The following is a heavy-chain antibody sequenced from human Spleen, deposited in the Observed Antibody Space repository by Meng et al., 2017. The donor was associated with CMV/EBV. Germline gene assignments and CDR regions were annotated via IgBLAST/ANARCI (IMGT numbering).Heavy chain of an antibody. D-gene: IGHD2-2*01. CDR3: AREIGRVPASFDY. CDR1: GYTFTGYY. V-gene: IGHV1-2*02. Sequence: ASVKVSCKSSGYTFTGYYMYWVRQAPGQGLEWMGWINPNSGGTNYAQKFQGRVTMTRDTSITTAHMELSRLRSDDTAVYYCAREIGRVPASFDYWGQGTLVTVSS. J-gene: IGHJ4*02. CDR2: INPNSGGT.